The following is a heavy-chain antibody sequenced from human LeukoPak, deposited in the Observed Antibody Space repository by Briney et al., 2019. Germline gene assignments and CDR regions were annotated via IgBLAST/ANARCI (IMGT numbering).Heavy chain of an antibody. CDR2: INHSGST. CDR1: GGSFSGYY. V-gene: IGHV4-34*01. Sequence: SETLSLTCAVYGGSFSGYYWSWIRQPPGKGQEWIGEINHSGSTNYNPSLKSRVTISVDTSKNQFSLKLSSVTAADTAVYYCARGYSYAQPDYWGQGTLVTVSS. D-gene: IGHD5-18*01. CDR3: ARGYSYAQPDY. J-gene: IGHJ4*02.